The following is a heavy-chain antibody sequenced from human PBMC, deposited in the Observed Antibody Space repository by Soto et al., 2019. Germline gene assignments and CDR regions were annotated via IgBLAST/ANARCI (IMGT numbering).Heavy chain of an antibody. CDR2: IYYSGST. CDR3: AMSGYYNLGAFDI. D-gene: IGHD3-22*01. CDR1: GGSISSYY. Sequence: ASETLSLTCTVSGGSISSYYWSWIRQPPGKGLEWIGYIYYSGSTNYNPSLKSRVTISVDTSKNQFSLKLSSVTAADTAVYYCAMSGYYNLGAFDIWGQATMVTVSS. V-gene: IGHV4-59*01. J-gene: IGHJ3*02.